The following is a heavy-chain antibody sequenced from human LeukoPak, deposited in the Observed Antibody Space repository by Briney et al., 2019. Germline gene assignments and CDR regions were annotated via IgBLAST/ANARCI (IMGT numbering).Heavy chain of an antibody. CDR3: ARDYGGKFDY. CDR1: GGSVNGFY. V-gene: IGHV4-59*02. J-gene: IGHJ4*02. D-gene: IGHD4-23*01. CDR2: IRYSGST. Sequence: SETLSLTCTVSGGSVNGFYWSWIRQPPGKGLEWIGYIRYSGSTNYNPSLKSRVTILVDTSKNQFSLKLTSLTAADTAVYYCARDYGGKFDYWGQGTLVTVSS.